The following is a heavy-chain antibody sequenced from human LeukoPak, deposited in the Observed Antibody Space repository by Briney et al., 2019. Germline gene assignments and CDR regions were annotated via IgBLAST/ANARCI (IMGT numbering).Heavy chain of an antibody. Sequence: PGGSLRLSCAASGFTFSSYGMHWVRQAPGKGLEWVAVISYDGSNKYYADSVKGRFTISRDNSKNTLYLQMNSLRAEDTAVYYCAKDLVVVVPAANRHYYYYYYMDVWGKGTTVTVSS. CDR3: AKDLVVVVPAANRHYYYYYYMDV. J-gene: IGHJ6*03. CDR2: ISYDGSNK. CDR1: GFTFSSYG. V-gene: IGHV3-30*18. D-gene: IGHD2-2*01.